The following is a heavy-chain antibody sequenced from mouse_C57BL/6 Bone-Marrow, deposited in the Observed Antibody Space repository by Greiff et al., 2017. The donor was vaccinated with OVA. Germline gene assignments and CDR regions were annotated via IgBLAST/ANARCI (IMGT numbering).Heavy chain of an antibody. CDR1: GYTFTSYW. CDR3: ARGTTVVGD. D-gene: IGHD1-1*01. Sequence: QVQLQQPGAELVRPGSSVKLSCKASGYTFTSYWMHWVKQRPIQGLEWIGNIDPSDSETHYNQKFKDKATLTVDNSSSTAYMQLSSLTSEDSAVYCCARGTTVVGDWGQGTTLTVSS. J-gene: IGHJ2*01. V-gene: IGHV1-52*01. CDR2: IDPSDSET.